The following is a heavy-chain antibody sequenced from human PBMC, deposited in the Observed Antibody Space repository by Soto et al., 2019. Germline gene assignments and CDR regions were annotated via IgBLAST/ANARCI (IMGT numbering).Heavy chain of an antibody. CDR1: GGTFSSYA. V-gene: IGHV1-69*01. CDR3: ARQGVVIRRGAFDI. J-gene: IGHJ3*02. Sequence: SVKVSCKASGGTFSSYAISWVRQAPVQGLEWMGGIIPIFGTANYAQKFQGRVTITADESTSTAYMELSSLRSEDTAVYYCARQGVVIRRGAFDIWGQGTMVTVSS. D-gene: IGHD3-3*01. CDR2: IIPIFGTA.